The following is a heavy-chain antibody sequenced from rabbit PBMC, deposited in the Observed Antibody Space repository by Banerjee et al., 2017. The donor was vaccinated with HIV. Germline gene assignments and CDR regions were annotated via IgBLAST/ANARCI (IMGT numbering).Heavy chain of an antibody. CDR1: GFSFSSGYY. CDR2: IYAGSGGST. D-gene: IGHD6-1*01. J-gene: IGHJ4*01. V-gene: IGHV1S40*01. CDR3: ARGLSSHAGYGYGRSFGL. Sequence: QQLVESGGGLVKPGASLTLTCKASGFSFSSGYYMCWVRQAPGKGLEWIACIYAGSGGSTYYATWAKGRFTISKTSSTTVILQMTSLTAADTATYFCARGLSSHAGYGYGRSFGLWGQGALVT.